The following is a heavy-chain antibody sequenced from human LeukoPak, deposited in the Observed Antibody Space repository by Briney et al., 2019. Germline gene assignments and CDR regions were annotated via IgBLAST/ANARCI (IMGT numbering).Heavy chain of an antibody. V-gene: IGHV4-38-2*02. D-gene: IGHD2-15*01. CDR1: GGSFSGYY. J-gene: IGHJ5*02. Sequence: SETLSLTCAVYGGSFSGYYWGWIRQPPGKGLEWSGTIYHSGSTYYNPSLKSRVTISVDTSKNQFSLKLSSVTAADTAVYYCARDYCSGGSCYDHWGQGTLVTVSS. CDR2: IYHSGST. CDR3: ARDYCSGGSCYDH.